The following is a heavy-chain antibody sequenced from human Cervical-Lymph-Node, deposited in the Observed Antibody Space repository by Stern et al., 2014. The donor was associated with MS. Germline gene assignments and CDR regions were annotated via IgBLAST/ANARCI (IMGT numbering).Heavy chain of an antibody. D-gene: IGHD5-24*01. Sequence: QVQLVESGPGLVKPSETLSLTCTVSGGSIRSYSWSWIRQPPGKGLEWIGYIHSSGSTNYKSSLKSRVTISVDTSKNQFSLNLNSVTAADTAVYYCARGAETATPWDFWGQGTLVTVSS. J-gene: IGHJ4*02. V-gene: IGHV4-59*01. CDR1: GGSIRSYS. CDR2: IHSSGST. CDR3: ARGAETATPWDF.